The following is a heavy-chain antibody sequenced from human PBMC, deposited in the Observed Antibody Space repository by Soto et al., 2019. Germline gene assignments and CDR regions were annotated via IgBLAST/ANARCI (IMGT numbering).Heavy chain of an antibody. D-gene: IGHD5-18*01. J-gene: IGHJ4*02. CDR1: GGTFSSNA. CDR3: ATGGSGNSSAPRFYFEF. CDR2: IIPIFGTA. Sequence: QVQLVQSGAEVKKPGSSVKVTCKASGGTFSSNAISWVRQAPGQGLEWMGGIIPIFGTAHYAQKFQGRVTITADESTSTASMELSSLKSDDTAVYYCATGGSGNSSAPRFYFEFWGQGTLVTVYS. V-gene: IGHV1-69*12.